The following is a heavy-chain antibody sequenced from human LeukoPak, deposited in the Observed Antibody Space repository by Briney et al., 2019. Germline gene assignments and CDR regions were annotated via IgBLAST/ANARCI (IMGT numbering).Heavy chain of an antibody. CDR1: GYTFTSYY. CDR3: ARDSREVDLGSVLLYYFDY. Sequence: GASVRVSCKASGYTFTSYYMHWVRQAPGQGLEWMGIINPSGVSTSYAQKFQGRVTMTRDTSTSTVYMELSSLRSGDTAVYYCARDSREVDLGSVLLYYFDYWGQGTLVTVSS. D-gene: IGHD2/OR15-2a*01. CDR2: INPSGVST. V-gene: IGHV1-46*01. J-gene: IGHJ4*02.